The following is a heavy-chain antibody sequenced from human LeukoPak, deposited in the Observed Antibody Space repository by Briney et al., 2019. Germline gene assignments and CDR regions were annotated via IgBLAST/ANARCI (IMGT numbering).Heavy chain of an antibody. J-gene: IGHJ4*02. CDR2: INPNSGGT. V-gene: IGHV1-2*02. D-gene: IGHD2-21*01. CDR3: ARIVSDCGGVRCYKGYLDY. Sequence: GASVKVSCKASGYTFTGYYMHWVRQAPGQGLEWMGWINPNSGGTNYAQKFQGRVTMTRDTSISTAYMELSRLRSDDTAVYYCARIVSDCGGVRCYKGYLDYWGQGTLVTVSS. CDR1: GYTFTGYY.